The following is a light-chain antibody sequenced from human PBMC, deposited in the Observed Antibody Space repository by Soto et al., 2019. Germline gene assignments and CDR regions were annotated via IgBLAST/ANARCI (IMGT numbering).Light chain of an antibody. CDR1: SXDVGGYNY. CDR3: SSYTSSSTRV. J-gene: IGLJ1*01. CDR2: EVS. V-gene: IGLV2-14*01. Sequence: QSVLTQPGSVSGSPGQSITISCTGTSXDVGGYNYVSWYQQHPGKAPKLMISEVSNRPSGVSNRFSGSKSGNTASLTISGLQAEDEADYYCSSYTSSSTRVFGTGTKVIFL.